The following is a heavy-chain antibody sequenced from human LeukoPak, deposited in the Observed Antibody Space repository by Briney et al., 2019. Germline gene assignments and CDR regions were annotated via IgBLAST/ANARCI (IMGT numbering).Heavy chain of an antibody. CDR2: SNHSGDT. CDR1: GGSFSGYY. Sequence: PSETLSLTCAVYGGSFSGYYWSWIRLVPGKGLEWIGESNHSGDTNYNPSLKSRVTISLDTSKNQFSLQLNSVTPEDTAVYFCARFADGSSVDAFDIWGQGTMVTVSS. D-gene: IGHD6-6*01. CDR3: ARFADGSSVDAFDI. J-gene: IGHJ3*02. V-gene: IGHV4-34*01.